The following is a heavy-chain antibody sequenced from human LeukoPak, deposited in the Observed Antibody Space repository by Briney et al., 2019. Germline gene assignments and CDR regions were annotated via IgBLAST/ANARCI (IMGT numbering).Heavy chain of an antibody. CDR1: GASMNTHY. CDR2: MLDNVTT. D-gene: IGHD5-18*01. CDR3: ATIKRGNIFGYFDF. Sequence: SETLSLTCAVSGASMNTHYWSWIRQPPGKGLGWIGYMLDNVTTKDNPSLKSRFTLSADTSKNQFSLRLTSVTAADTAVYYCATIKRGNIFGYFDFWGQGIPVTVSS. V-gene: IGHV4-59*11. J-gene: IGHJ4*02.